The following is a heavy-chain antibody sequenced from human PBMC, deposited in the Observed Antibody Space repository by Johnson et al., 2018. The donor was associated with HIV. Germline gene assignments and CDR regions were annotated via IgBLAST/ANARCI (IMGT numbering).Heavy chain of an antibody. V-gene: IGHV3-33*06. D-gene: IGHD6-13*01. CDR2: MWYDGSNK. CDR3: AKDQWGSSWTNDAFDI. CDR1: GFTFSTYG. Sequence: QVQLVESGGGVVQPGRSLRLSCAASGFTFSTYGMHWVRQAPGKGLEWVAVMWYDGSNKYYAYSVKGRFTISRDNSKNTLYLQMNSLRAEDTAVYYCAKDQWGSSWTNDAFDIWGQGTMVTVSS. J-gene: IGHJ3*02.